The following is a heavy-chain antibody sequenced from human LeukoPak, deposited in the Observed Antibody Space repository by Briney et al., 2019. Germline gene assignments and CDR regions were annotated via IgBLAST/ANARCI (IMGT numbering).Heavy chain of an antibody. CDR2: IKQDGSEK. V-gene: IGHV3-7*01. CDR3: ARHTTLDP. D-gene: IGHD1-14*01. CDR1: GFTFSDYW. J-gene: IGHJ5*02. Sequence: GGFLRLSCAVSGFTFSDYWMSWVRQAPGKGLEWVANIKQDGSEKHYVDSVKGRFTISRDNAENSLYLQMNSLRAEDTAVYYCARHTTLDPWGQGALVTVSS.